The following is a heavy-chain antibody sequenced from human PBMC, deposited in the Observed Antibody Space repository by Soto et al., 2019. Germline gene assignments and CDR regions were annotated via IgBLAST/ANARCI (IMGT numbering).Heavy chain of an antibody. CDR2: INPNSGVT. CDR3: ARDRGLLWFGESNNWFAP. Sequence: ASVKVSCKASGYTFTGYYMHWVRQAHGQGLEWMGWINPNSGVTNYAQKFQGRVTMTRDTSISTAYMELSRLRSDDTAVYYCARDRGLLWFGESNNWFAPWGQGSLVTVSS. CDR1: GYTFTGYY. D-gene: IGHD3-10*01. V-gene: IGHV1-2*02. J-gene: IGHJ5*02.